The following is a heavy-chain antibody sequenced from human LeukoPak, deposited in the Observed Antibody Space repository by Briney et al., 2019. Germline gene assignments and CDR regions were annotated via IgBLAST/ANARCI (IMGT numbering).Heavy chain of an antibody. CDR3: ARDPSNTSGRYIYFDY. D-gene: IGHD6-19*01. CDR2: ISAFNGDT. CDR1: GYAFTRYG. V-gene: IGHV1-18*01. Sequence: ASVKVSCKASGYAFTRYGFSWVRQAPGQGLEWMGWISAFNGDTNYAQKFKGRVTMTTDTSTRTAYMELRSLRSDDTAVYCCARDPSNTSGRYIYFDYWGQGTLVTVSS. J-gene: IGHJ4*02.